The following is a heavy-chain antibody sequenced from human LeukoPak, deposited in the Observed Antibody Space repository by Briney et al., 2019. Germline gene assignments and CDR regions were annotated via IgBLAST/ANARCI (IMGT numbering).Heavy chain of an antibody. CDR1: GGTFSSYA. CDR2: IIPVLGVS. Sequence: SVKVSCKASGGTFSSYAITWVRQAPGQGLEWMGRIIPVLGVSNFAQKFQGRVTITADKSTNTAHMELSRLESGDTAVYYCTREGVYAPDGSGYHRDAFDIWGQGTVVIVSS. V-gene: IGHV1-69*04. CDR3: TREGVYAPDGSGYHRDAFDI. D-gene: IGHD3-22*01. J-gene: IGHJ3*02.